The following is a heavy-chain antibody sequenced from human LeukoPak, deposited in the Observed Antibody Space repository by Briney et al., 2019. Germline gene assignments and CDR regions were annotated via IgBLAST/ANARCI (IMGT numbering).Heavy chain of an antibody. CDR2: INPNSGGT. J-gene: IGHJ4*02. D-gene: IGHD6-13*01. CDR1: GYTFTCYY. CDR3: ARERSFRRGIAAAGSLGY. V-gene: IGHV1-2*02. Sequence: ASVKVSCKASGYTFTCYYMHWVRQAPGQGLEGMGWINPNSGGTNYAQKFQGRVTMTRDTSISTAYMELSRLRSDDTAVYYCARERSFRRGIAAAGSLGYWGQGTLVTVSS.